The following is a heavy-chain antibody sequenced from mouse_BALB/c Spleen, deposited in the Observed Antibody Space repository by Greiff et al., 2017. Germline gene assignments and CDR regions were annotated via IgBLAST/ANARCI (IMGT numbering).Heavy chain of an antibody. CDR2: ISDGGSYT. V-gene: IGHV5-4*02. CDR1: GFTFSDYY. CDR3: ARDKGEKYGNDGAMDY. J-gene: IGHJ4*01. Sequence: EVKLVESGGGLVKPGGSLKLSCAASGFTFSDYYMYWVRQTPEKRLEWVATISDGGSYTYYPASVKGRFTISRDNAKNNLYLQMSSLKSEDTAMYYCARDKGEKYGNDGAMDYWGQGTSVTVSS. D-gene: IGHD2-10*02.